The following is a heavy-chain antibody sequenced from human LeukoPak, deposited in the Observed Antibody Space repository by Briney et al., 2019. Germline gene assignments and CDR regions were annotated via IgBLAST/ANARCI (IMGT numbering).Heavy chain of an antibody. Sequence: GGSLRLSCAASGFTFSSYEMNWVRQAPGKGLEWVSYISSSGSTIYYADSVKGRFTISRDNAKNSLYLQMNGLRAEDTAVYYCARSRGYFDYWGQGTLVTVSS. V-gene: IGHV3-48*03. CDR1: GFTFSSYE. J-gene: IGHJ4*02. CDR2: ISSSGSTI. D-gene: IGHD1-26*01. CDR3: ARSRGYFDY.